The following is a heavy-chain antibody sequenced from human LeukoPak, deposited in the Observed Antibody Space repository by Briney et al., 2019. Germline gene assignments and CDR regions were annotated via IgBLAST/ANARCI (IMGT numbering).Heavy chain of an antibody. J-gene: IGHJ3*02. CDR3: ATEFDGGNTAAAFDI. Sequence: PGRSLRLSCAASGFTFSKYGMNWVRQAPGKGLEWVSIISSSSSYIYYGDSVKGRFTISRDNAKNSLYLQMNSLRAEDTAVYYCATEFDGGNTAAAFDIWGQGTMVTVSS. CDR1: GFTFSKYG. V-gene: IGHV3-21*01. CDR2: ISSSSSYI. D-gene: IGHD4-23*01.